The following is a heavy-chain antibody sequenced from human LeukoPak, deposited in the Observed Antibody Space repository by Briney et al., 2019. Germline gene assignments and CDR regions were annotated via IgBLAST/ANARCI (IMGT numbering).Heavy chain of an antibody. CDR2: ISYSGTP. V-gene: IGHV4-30-4*08. CDR3: ARDRYGDFEDY. CDR1: GASINTADYY. J-gene: IGHJ4*01. Sequence: SQTLSLTCNVSGASINTADYYWPWLRQPPGRGGEGIGYISYSGTPYYNPSLNSRVTISLDTSKHQFSLKLNSVTAADTAMYYCARDRYGDFEDYWGHGTLVTVSS. D-gene: IGHD4-17*01.